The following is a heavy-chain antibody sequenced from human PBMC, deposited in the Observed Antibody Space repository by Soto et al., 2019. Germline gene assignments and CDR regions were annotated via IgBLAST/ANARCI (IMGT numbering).Heavy chain of an antibody. D-gene: IGHD6-6*01. V-gene: IGHV3-48*02. CDR3: ARPEYSSSSYGMDV. CDR1: GFTFSSYS. CDR2: ISSSSSTI. Sequence: PGGSLRLSCAASGFTFSSYSMNWVRQAPGKGLECVSYISSSSSTIYYADSVKGRFTISRDNAKNSLYLQMNSLRDEDTAVYYCARPEYSSSSYGMDVWGQGTTVTVSS. J-gene: IGHJ6*02.